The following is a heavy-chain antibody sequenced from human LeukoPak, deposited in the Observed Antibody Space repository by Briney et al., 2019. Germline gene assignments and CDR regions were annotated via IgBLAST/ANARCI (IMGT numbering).Heavy chain of an antibody. Sequence: GGSLRLSCAAAGFTFSSYEMNWVRQAPGKGLEWVSYISSSGSIIYYADSVKGRFTISRDNAKNSLYLQMNSLRAEDTAVYYCARDDGDYHYYYGMDVWGKGTTVTVSS. CDR1: GFTFSSYE. V-gene: IGHV3-48*03. CDR2: ISSSGSII. J-gene: IGHJ6*04. CDR3: ARDDGDYHYYYGMDV. D-gene: IGHD4-17*01.